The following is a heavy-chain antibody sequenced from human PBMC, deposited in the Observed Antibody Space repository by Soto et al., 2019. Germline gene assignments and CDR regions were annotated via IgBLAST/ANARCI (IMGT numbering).Heavy chain of an antibody. V-gene: IGHV3-30-3*01. J-gene: IGHJ6*01. CDR2: IAYDGSNK. Sequence: HQAPCKGLEWVAVIAYDGSNKYYADSVKGLFTISRDSSKNTLYLQKNSLRAEDTAVYYCARDQGYCSSTSCPSRQYFFFYGIGV. D-gene: IGHD2-2*01. CDR3: ARDQGYCSSTSCPSRQYFFFYGIGV.